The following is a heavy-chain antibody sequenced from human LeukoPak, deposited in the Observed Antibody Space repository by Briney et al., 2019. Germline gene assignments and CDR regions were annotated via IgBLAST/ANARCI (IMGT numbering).Heavy chain of an antibody. V-gene: IGHV3-21*01. CDR2: ISSSSSYI. J-gene: IGHJ4*02. D-gene: IGHD3-10*01. CDR1: GFTISSYS. Sequence: GGSLRLSCAASGFTISSYSMNGVRQAPGKGLEWVSSISSSSSYIYYADSVKGRFTISRDNAKNSLYLQMNSLRAEDTAVYYCARDPRAYYYGSGSYEPSDYWGQGTLVTVSS. CDR3: ARDPRAYYYGSGSYEPSDY.